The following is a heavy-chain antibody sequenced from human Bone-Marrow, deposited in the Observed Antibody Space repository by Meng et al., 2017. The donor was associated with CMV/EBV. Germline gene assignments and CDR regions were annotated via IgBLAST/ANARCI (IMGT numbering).Heavy chain of an antibody. CDR3: AKDFHMGNTGYGGSFDY. D-gene: IGHD5-12*01. Sequence: FSTAWMRRGRRAPGKGVAWVGRIKSKTDGGTKDYDEAVKGRFTISRDNSKNTLYLQMNSLRAEDTAVYFCAKDFHMGNTGYGGSFDYWGQGTLVTVSS. CDR2: IKSKTDGGTK. V-gene: IGHV3-15*01. CDR1: FSTAW. J-gene: IGHJ4*02.